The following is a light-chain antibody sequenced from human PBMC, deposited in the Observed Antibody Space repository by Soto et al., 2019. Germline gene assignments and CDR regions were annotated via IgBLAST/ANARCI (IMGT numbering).Light chain of an antibody. CDR3: VTRHDSLHAWV. J-gene: IGLJ3*02. CDR1: SSNIGSHS. Sequence: QSVLTQPPSASGTPGQRVTISCSGSSSNIGSHSVYWYRQVPGTAPKLLIYTNNERPSGVPDRFSGSKSGTSASLAISGLQSEDEAIYYCVTRHDSLHAWVFGGGTKLTVL. V-gene: IGLV1-44*01. CDR2: TNN.